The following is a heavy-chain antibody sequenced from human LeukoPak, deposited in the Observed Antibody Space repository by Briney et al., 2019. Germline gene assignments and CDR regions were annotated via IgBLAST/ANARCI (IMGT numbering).Heavy chain of an antibody. J-gene: IGHJ3*02. CDR3: ARDYYDSSGYYPMDAFDI. CDR1: GYTFTSYA. CDR2: IIPIFGTA. D-gene: IGHD3-22*01. V-gene: IGHV1-69*13. Sequence: ASVKVSCKASGYTFTSYAISWVRQAPGQGLEWMGGIIPIFGTANYAQKFQGRVTITADESTSTAYMELSSLRSEDTAVYYCARDYYDSSGYYPMDAFDIWGQGTMVTVSS.